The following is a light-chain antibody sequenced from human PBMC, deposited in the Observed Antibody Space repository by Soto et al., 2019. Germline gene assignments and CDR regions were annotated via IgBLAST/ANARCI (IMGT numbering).Light chain of an antibody. CDR3: QHRTTWPGT. CDR2: DAS. Sequence: EIVLTQSPATLSLSPGERATLSCRASQSVNFYLARYQQKPGRAPRLLIYDASNRATDIPARFSGSGSGTDFTLTISALEPEDFAVYYCQHRTTWPGTFGQGTRLEI. V-gene: IGKV3-11*01. CDR1: QSVNFY. J-gene: IGKJ2*01.